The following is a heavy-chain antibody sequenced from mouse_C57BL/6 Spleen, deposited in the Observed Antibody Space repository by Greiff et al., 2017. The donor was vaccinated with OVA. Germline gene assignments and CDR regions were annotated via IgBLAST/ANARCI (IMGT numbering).Heavy chain of an antibody. CDR2: INPNNGGT. J-gene: IGHJ2*01. D-gene: IGHD2-5*01. V-gene: IGHV1-26*01. Sequence: VQLQQSGPELVKPGASVKISCKASGYTFTDYYMNWVKQSHGKSLEWIGDINPNNGGTSYNQKFKGKATLTVDKSSSTAYMELRSLTSEDSAVYYCARGGYYSNFDYWGQGTTLTVSS. CDR3: ARGGYYSNFDY. CDR1: GYTFTDYY.